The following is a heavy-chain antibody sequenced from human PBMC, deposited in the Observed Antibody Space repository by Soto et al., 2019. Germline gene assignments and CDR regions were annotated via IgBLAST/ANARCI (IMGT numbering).Heavy chain of an antibody. Sequence: QVQLQESGPGLVKPSQTLSLTCTVSGGSFSSGAYYWSWIRQHPGEGLEWIGYISYSVSTHYNPSLKSRFTMSLDTSKNHFSLKLNSVTVADTAVYYCARGFAYCDRWGQGTLVTVSS. CDR1: GGSFSSGAYY. CDR2: ISYSVST. CDR3: ARGFAYCDR. V-gene: IGHV4-31*03. D-gene: IGHD2-21*01. J-gene: IGHJ4*02.